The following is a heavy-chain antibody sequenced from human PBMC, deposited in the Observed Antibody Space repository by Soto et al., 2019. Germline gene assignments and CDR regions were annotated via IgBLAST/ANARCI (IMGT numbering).Heavy chain of an antibody. D-gene: IGHD6-19*01. CDR2: IKSKTDGGTT. V-gene: IGHV3-15*07. Sequence: WGSLRLSFAASCFTFSNAWINWVLPAPGKGLEWVGLIKSKTDGGTTDYAAPVKGRFTISRDDSKNTLYLQMNSLKTEDTAVYYCTGWSEYWGQGTLVTVSS. CDR3: TGWSEY. CDR1: CFTFSNAW. J-gene: IGHJ4*02.